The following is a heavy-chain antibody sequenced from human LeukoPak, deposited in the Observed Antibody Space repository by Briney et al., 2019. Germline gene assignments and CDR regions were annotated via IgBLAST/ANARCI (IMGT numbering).Heavy chain of an antibody. CDR3: ARAHGDYAFYYYYNYMDV. V-gene: IGHV4-59*01. J-gene: IGHJ6*03. CDR2: IYYSGST. Sequence: NPSETLSLTCTVSGGSIRSYYWSWIRQPPGKGLEWIGYIYYSGSTNYNPSLKSRVTISVDTSKNQFSLKLSSVTAADTAVYYCARAHGDYAFYYYYNYMDVWGKGTTVTISS. CDR1: GGSIRSYY. D-gene: IGHD4-17*01.